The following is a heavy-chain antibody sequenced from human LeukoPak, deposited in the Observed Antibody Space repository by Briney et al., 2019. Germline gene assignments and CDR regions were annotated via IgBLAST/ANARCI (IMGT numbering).Heavy chain of an antibody. Sequence: GGSLRLSCAASGFTFSSYSMNWVRQAPGKGLEWVSSISSSSSYIYYADSVKGRFTISRDNAKNSLYLQMNSLRAEDTAVYYCARSGLVGANFDYWGQGTLVTVSS. J-gene: IGHJ4*02. V-gene: IGHV3-21*01. CDR3: ARSGLVGANFDY. CDR1: GFTFSSYS. D-gene: IGHD1-26*01. CDR2: ISSSSSYI.